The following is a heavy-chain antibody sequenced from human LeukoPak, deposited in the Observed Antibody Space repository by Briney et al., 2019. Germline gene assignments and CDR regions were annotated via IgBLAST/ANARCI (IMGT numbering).Heavy chain of an antibody. CDR3: ARSTAYYYDSSGYYPFDD. CDR2: ISSSSSYI. Sequence: GGSLRLSCAASGFTFSSYTMNWVRQAPGKGLEWVSSISSSSSYIYYADSVKGRFTISRDNAKNSLYLQMNSLRAEDTAVYYCARSTAYYYDSSGYYPFDDWGQGTPVTVSS. V-gene: IGHV3-21*01. D-gene: IGHD3-22*01. CDR1: GFTFSSYT. J-gene: IGHJ4*02.